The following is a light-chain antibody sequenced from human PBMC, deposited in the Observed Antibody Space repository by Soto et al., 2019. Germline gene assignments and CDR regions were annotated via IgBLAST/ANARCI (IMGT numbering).Light chain of an antibody. J-gene: IGLJ1*01. CDR1: SSDVGAYNY. Sequence: QSALTHPASVSGSPGQSITISCTGTSSDVGAYNYDSWYQQYPGEAPKVIIYDVSHRPAGVSNRFSGSKSGNTASLTISGLQTQDEADYYCSSYTSATTYVFGTGTKVTV. CDR3: SSYTSATTYV. V-gene: IGLV2-14*01. CDR2: DVS.